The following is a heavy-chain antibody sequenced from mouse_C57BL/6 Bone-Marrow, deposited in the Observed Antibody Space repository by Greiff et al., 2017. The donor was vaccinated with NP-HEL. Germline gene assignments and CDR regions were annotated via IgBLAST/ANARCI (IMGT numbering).Heavy chain of an antibody. J-gene: IGHJ4*01. CDR2: IDPSDSYT. Sequence: QVQLQQPGAELVMPGASVKLSCKASGYTFTSYWMHWVKQRPGQGLEWIGEIDPSDSYTNYNQKIKGKSTLTVDNSSSTAYMHLSSLTSEDSAVYYCARGGEGAMDYWGQGTSVTVSS. CDR1: GYTFTSYW. V-gene: IGHV1-69*01. CDR3: ARGGEGAMDY.